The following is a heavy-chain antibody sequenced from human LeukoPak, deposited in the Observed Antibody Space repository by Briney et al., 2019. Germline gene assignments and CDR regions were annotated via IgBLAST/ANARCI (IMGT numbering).Heavy chain of an antibody. CDR1: GFTFSRYG. Sequence: GRSLRLSCAASGFTFSRYGMHWVRQAPGKGLEWVAVIWYDGSNKYYAESVKGRFTISRDNSKNTLHLQMNSLRAEDTAVCYCARDPPMYYYDEPGSRDAFDIWGQGTMVTVSS. D-gene: IGHD3-22*01. CDR3: ARDPPMYYYDEPGSRDAFDI. V-gene: IGHV3-33*01. J-gene: IGHJ3*02. CDR2: IWYDGSNK.